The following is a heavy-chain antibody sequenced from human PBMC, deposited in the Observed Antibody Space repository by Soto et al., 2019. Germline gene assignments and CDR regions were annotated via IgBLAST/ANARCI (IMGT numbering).Heavy chain of an antibody. D-gene: IGHD2-21*01. CDR3: ARAAHFVVRGMDV. V-gene: IGHV4-31*03. J-gene: IGHJ6*02. Sequence: SETLSLTCTVSGGSISSGGYYWSWIRQHPGKGLEWIGYIYYSGSTYYNPSLKSRVTIPVDTSKNQFSLKLSSVTAADTAVYYCARAAHFVVRGMDVWGQGTTVTVSS. CDR1: GGSISSGGYY. CDR2: IYYSGST.